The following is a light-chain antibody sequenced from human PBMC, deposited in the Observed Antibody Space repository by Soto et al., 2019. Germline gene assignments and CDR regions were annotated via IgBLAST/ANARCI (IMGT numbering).Light chain of an antibody. CDR3: QQNSNWQGS. CDR2: DVS. J-gene: IGKJ1*01. V-gene: IGKV3D-11*02. Sequence: EIVLTQSPGTLSLSPGERATLSCRASQSVSTFLAWYQQKPGQAPRLLIYDVSKRAPGIPARFSGSVSGTDFTLTISSLEPEDFAVYYCQQNSNWQGSFGRGTKVDIK. CDR1: QSVSTF.